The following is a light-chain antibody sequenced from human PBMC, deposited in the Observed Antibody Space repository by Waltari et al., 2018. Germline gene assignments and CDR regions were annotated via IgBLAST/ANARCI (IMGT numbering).Light chain of an antibody. CDR1: ESVSNY. V-gene: IGKV3-11*01. CDR2: DTS. CDR3: QQGSILPLT. J-gene: IGKJ4*01. Sequence: EVVLTQSPVTLSLAVGERATLSCRASESVSNYLAWYQQKPGQSPRLLIFDTSKRATGIPARFSGSGYGTDFTLTSNNLEAEDFALYYCQQGSILPLTFGGGTKVEI.